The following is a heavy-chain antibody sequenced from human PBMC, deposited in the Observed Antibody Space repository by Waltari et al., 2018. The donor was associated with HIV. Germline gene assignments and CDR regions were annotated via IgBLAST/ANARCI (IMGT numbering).Heavy chain of an antibody. Sequence: EVQLVESGGGLVQPGGYLRLSCAASGFTFSNYTMHWVRQAPGKGLEYLSAITSDGDTTYYVNSVKGRFTISRDNSKNTLYLQMGSLRAEDMAVFYCVRDSSGYYGHFDYWGQGTLVTVSS. J-gene: IGHJ4*02. V-gene: IGHV3-64*01. CDR2: ITSDGDTT. CDR3: VRDSSGYYGHFDY. D-gene: IGHD6-19*01. CDR1: GFTFSNYT.